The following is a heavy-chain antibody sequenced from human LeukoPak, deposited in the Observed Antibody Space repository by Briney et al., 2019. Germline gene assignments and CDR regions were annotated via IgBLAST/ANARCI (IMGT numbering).Heavy chain of an antibody. CDR2: ISGSGGST. D-gene: IGHD3-16*01. CDR1: GFTFSSYS. J-gene: IGHJ4*02. Sequence: PGGSLRLSCAASGFTFSSYSMNWVRQAPGKGLEWVSAISGSGGSTYYADSVKGRFTISRDNSRNTLYLQMNSLRAEDTAVYYCAKDYDSVWGGVDYWGQGTLVTVSS. CDR3: AKDYDSVWGGVDY. V-gene: IGHV3-23*01.